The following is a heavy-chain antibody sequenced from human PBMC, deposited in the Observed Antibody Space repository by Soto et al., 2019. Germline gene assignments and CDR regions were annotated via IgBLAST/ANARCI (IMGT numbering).Heavy chain of an antibody. Sequence: GGSLRLSCAASGFTFNSYAMTWVRRAPGKGLEWVSSVSGSGAGTYYADSVKGRFTISRDNSKNTLYLQMNNLRAEDTAVYYCARESEDLTSNFDYWGQGTLVTVSS. V-gene: IGHV3-23*01. CDR2: VSGSGAGT. CDR3: ARESEDLTSNFDY. CDR1: GFTFNSYA. J-gene: IGHJ4*02.